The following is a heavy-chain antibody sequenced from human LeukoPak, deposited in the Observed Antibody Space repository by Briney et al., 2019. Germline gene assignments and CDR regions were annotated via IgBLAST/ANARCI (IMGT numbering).Heavy chain of an antibody. CDR1: GGSFSGYY. J-gene: IGHJ4*02. D-gene: IGHD2-2*01. Sequence: PSETLSLTCAVYGGSFSGYYWSWIRQSPGKGLEWIGEINHSGSTNYNPSLKSRVTISVDTSKNQFSLKLSSVTAADTAVYYCARGESSDCSNTSCYPFDYWGQGTLVTVSS. CDR3: ARGESSDCSNTSCYPFDY. CDR2: INHSGST. V-gene: IGHV4-34*01.